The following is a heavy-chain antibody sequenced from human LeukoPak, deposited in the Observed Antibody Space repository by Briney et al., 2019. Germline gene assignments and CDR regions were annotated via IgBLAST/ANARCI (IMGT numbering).Heavy chain of an antibody. CDR2: IKEDGSGK. Sequence: PGGSLRLSCAASGFTFSNYWMSWVRQAPGKGLEWVANIKEDGSGKYYVDSVKGRFTISRVNAKNSLYLQMNSLRAEDTAVYYCARTIRGYWGQGTLVTVSS. CDR3: ARTIRGY. CDR1: GFTFSNYW. D-gene: IGHD3-10*01. J-gene: IGHJ4*02. V-gene: IGHV3-7*02.